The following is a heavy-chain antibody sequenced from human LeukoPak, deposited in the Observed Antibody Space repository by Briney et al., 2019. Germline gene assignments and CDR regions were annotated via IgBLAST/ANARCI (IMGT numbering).Heavy chain of an antibody. CDR3: ARDLEQLVRFDY. Sequence: GRSLRLSCAASGFTFSSYAMHWVRQAPGKGLEWVAVISYDGSNKYYADSVKGRFTISRDNSKNTLYLQMNSLRAEDTAVYYCARDLEQLVRFDYWGQGTLVTVSS. V-gene: IGHV3-30*04. CDR2: ISYDGSNK. CDR1: GFTFSSYA. D-gene: IGHD6-6*01. J-gene: IGHJ4*02.